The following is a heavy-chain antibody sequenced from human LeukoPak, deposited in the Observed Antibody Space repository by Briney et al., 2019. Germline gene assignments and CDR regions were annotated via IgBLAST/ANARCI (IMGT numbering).Heavy chain of an antibody. CDR1: GGSIRSSSYY. D-gene: IGHD3-10*01. J-gene: IGHJ4*02. CDR2: IYYSGST. CDR3: ARQGAGVPFDY. V-gene: IGHV4-39*01. Sequence: PSETLSLTCTVSGGSIRSSSYYWGWIRQPPGKGLEWIGSIYYSGSTHYNPSLKGRVTISIDTSKNHFSLNLTSVTAADTAVYYCARQGAGVPFDYWGRGTLVTVSS.